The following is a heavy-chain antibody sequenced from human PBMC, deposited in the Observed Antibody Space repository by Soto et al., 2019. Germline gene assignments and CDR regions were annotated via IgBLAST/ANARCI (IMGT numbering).Heavy chain of an antibody. CDR1: GGSFSGYY. CDR3: ARGRRVAARPYFDY. Sequence: SETLSLTCAVYGGSFSGYYWSWIRQPPGKGLEWIGEINHSGSTNYNPSLKSRVTVSVDTSKNQFSLKLSSVTAADTAVYYCARGRRVAARPYFDYWGQGTLVTVSS. J-gene: IGHJ4*02. D-gene: IGHD6-6*01. CDR2: INHSGST. V-gene: IGHV4-34*01.